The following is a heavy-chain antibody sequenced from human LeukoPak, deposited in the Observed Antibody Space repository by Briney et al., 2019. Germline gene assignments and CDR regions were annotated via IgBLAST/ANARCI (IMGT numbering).Heavy chain of an antibody. Sequence: SETLSLTCAVYGGSSSGYYWSWIRQPPGKGLEWIGEINHSGSTNYNPSLKSRVTISVDTSKNQFSLKLSSVTAADTAVYYCARDELWSDFDYWGQGTLVTVSS. J-gene: IGHJ4*02. CDR1: GGSSSGYY. CDR2: INHSGST. CDR3: ARDELWSDFDY. D-gene: IGHD5-18*01. V-gene: IGHV4-34*01.